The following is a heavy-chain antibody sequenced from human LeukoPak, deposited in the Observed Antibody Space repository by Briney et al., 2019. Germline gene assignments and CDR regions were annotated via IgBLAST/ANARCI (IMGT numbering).Heavy chain of an antibody. CDR2: ISYDGSNK. J-gene: IGHJ3*02. CDR3: ARTTSSGYYYEAFDI. Sequence: GGSLRLPCAASGFTFSSYGMHWVRQAPGKGLEWVAVISYDGSNKYYADSVKGRFTISRDNSKNTLYLQMNSLRAEDTAVYYCARTTSSGYYYEAFDIWGQGTMVTVSS. CDR1: GFTFSSYG. D-gene: IGHD3-22*01. V-gene: IGHV3-30*03.